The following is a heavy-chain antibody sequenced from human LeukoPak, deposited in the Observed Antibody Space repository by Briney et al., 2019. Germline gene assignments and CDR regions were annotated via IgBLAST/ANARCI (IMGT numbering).Heavy chain of an antibody. D-gene: IGHD3/OR15-3a*01. CDR1: GFTFSSYG. J-gene: IGHJ6*02. V-gene: IGHV3-30*03. CDR2: ISYDGSNK. CDR3: ARVSVGPYYYYYYGMDV. Sequence: PGRSLRLSCAASGFTFSSYGMHWVRQAPGKGLEWVALISYDGSNKYYADSVKGRFTISRDNSKNTLYLQMNSLRAEDTAVYYCARVSVGPYYYYYYGMDVWGQGTTVTVSS.